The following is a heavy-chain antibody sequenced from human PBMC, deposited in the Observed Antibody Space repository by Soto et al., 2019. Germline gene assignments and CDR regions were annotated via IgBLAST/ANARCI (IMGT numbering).Heavy chain of an antibody. Sequence: ASVKVSCKASGYTFSSYAISWVRQAPGQGLEWMGGIIPIFGTANYAQKFQGRVTITADESTSTAYMELSSLRSEDTAVYYCASSPEGYYHNWFDPWGQGTLVTVSS. D-gene: IGHD1-26*01. CDR1: GYTFSSYA. V-gene: IGHV1-69*13. CDR2: IIPIFGTA. J-gene: IGHJ5*02. CDR3: ASSPEGYYHNWFDP.